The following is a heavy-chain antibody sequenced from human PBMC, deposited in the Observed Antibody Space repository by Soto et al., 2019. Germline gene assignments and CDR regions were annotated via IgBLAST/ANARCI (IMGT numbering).Heavy chain of an antibody. CDR3: AKTYSSSSYYYYGMDV. CDR2: ISGSGGST. J-gene: IGHJ6*02. D-gene: IGHD6-6*01. Sequence: GSLRLSCAASGFTFSSYAMSWVRQAPGKGLEWVSAISGSGGSTYYADSVKGRFTISRDNSKNTLYLQMNSLRAEDTAVYYGAKTYSSSSYYYYGMDVWGQGTTVTVSS. CDR1: GFTFSSYA. V-gene: IGHV3-23*01.